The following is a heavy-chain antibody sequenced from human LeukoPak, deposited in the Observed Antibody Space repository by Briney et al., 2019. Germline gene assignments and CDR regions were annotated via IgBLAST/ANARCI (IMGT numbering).Heavy chain of an antibody. CDR2: IRSKAKSYTT. CDR3: TRHPESLVGATHFDY. V-gene: IGHV3-73*01. J-gene: IGHJ4*02. CDR1: GFTFSGSA. D-gene: IGHD1-26*01. Sequence: GGSLRLSCAASGFTFSGSAMHWVRQASGKGLEWVGGIRSKAKSYTTAYAASVKGRLTISRDDSKNTAYLQMNSLKTEDTAVYYCTRHPESLVGATHFDYWGQGTLVTVSS.